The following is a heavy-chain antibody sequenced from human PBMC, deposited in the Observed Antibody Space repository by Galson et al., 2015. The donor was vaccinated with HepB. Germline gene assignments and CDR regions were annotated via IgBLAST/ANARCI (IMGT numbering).Heavy chain of an antibody. V-gene: IGHV5-51*01. CDR3: ARRQIYGGGIYSMDV. CDR1: GYRFSMYW. J-gene: IGHJ6*02. D-gene: IGHD4/OR15-4a*01. CDR2: IYPGASET. Sequence: QSGAEVKKPGESLKISCAGSGYRFSMYWIGWVRQMPGRGLEWMGSIYPGASETRYSPSLQGQVTISADKSISTAYLQWSSLEASDTAMYYCARRQIYGGGIYSMDVWGQGTTVTVSS.